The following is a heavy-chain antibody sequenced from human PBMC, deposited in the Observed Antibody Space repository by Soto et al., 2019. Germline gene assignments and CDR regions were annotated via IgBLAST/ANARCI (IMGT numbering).Heavy chain of an antibody. J-gene: IGHJ4*02. Sequence: PGESLKISCHGFGYRFTSYWISWVRQLPWKGLEFMGIIYPGDFDTRYNPSFQGQVTISVDNSISTAYLQWSTLKAPDTAMYFCARGYNSGSSIHPYYFDLWGQGTLVTVSS. CDR3: ARGYNSGSSIHPYYFDL. D-gene: IGHD6-19*01. CDR1: GYRFTSYW. V-gene: IGHV5-51*01. CDR2: IYPGDFDT.